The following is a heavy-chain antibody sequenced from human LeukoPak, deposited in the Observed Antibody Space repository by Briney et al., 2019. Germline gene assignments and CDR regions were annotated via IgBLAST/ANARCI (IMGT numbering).Heavy chain of an antibody. J-gene: IGHJ4*02. CDR3: AKVGAKESYYHY. V-gene: IGHV3-23*01. CDR2: ISDDGGAT. CDR1: GFTFSNFS. D-gene: IGHD3-10*01. Sequence: GRSLRLSCAASGFTFSNFSISWVRQAPGEGLEWVSTISDDGGATYYADSVRDRFTICRDNSKNTLYLQMNTLRAEDTALYYCAKVGAKESYYHYWGQGTLVTVSS.